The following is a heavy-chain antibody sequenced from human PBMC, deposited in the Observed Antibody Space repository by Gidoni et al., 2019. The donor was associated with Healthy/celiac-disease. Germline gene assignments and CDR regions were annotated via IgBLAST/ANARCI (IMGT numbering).Heavy chain of an antibody. J-gene: IGHJ4*02. Sequence: QVQLQESGPGLVKPSETLSLTCAVSGYSIRSGYYWGWIRQPPGKGLEWIGSIYHSGSTYYNPSLKSRVTISVDTSKNQFSLKLSSVTAADTAVYYCASTITYCSSTSCYTFHFDYWGQGTLVTVSS. V-gene: IGHV4-38-2*01. D-gene: IGHD2-2*02. CDR1: GYSIRSGYY. CDR3: ASTITYCSSTSCYTFHFDY. CDR2: IYHSGST.